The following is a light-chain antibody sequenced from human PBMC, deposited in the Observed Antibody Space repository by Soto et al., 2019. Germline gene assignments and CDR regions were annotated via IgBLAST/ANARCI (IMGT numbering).Light chain of an antibody. Sequence: ETAWTKSPGTLPFSPGQRATLYCRAPQSIGSSYLARYQHKPGQAPRLLIDDASSRATSITDRFSGSGSGTSFSLTVSGLEAEDFAVYYCQQYGNSPLCCGQGTKLVI. CDR3: QQYGNSPLC. J-gene: IGKJ2*03. CDR1: QSIGSSY. CDR2: DAS. V-gene: IGKV3-20*01.